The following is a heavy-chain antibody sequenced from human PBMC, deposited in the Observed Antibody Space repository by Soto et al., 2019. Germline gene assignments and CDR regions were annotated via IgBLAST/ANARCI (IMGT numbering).Heavy chain of an antibody. CDR3: ALSYDSSGYTFDY. CDR1: GGSISSDY. CDR2: IYYSGNT. D-gene: IGHD3-22*01. Sequence: PSETLSLTCNVSGGSISSDYWSWIRQPPGKGLEWIGYIYYSGNTNYNPSLKSRVTISVDKSKTQFSLKLSSVTAADTAVYYCALSYDSSGYTFDYWGQGTLVTVSS. V-gene: IGHV4-59*08. J-gene: IGHJ4*02.